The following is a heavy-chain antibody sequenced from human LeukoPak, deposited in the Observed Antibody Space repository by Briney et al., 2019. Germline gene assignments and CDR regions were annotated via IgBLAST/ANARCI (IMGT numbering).Heavy chain of an antibody. CDR3: ARRIYYDILTGYYRIAYYFDY. CDR2: INHSGST. D-gene: IGHD3-9*01. J-gene: IGHJ4*02. CDR1: GGSFSGYY. Sequence: SETLSLTCAVYGGSFSGYYWSWIRQPPGKGLEWIGEINHSGSTNYNPPLKSRVTISVDTSKNQFSLKLSSVTAADTAVYYCARRIYYDILTGYYRIAYYFDYWGQGTLVTVSS. V-gene: IGHV4-34*01.